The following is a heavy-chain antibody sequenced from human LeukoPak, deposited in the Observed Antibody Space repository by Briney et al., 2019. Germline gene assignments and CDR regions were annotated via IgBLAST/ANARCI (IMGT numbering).Heavy chain of an antibody. CDR3: ARRTPGPQLDEYVAYYFDL. J-gene: IGHJ4*02. Sequence: SETLSLTCTVSGGSITTDCWIWIRQPPGKGLEWIAYIYSSGMTKYNPSLKSRGTISVDPSENQLSLKLNSVTAADTAVYYCARRTPGPQLDEYVAYYFDLWGQGTLVTVSS. V-gene: IGHV4-4*09. CDR2: IYSSGMT. D-gene: IGHD3/OR15-3a*01. CDR1: GGSITTDC.